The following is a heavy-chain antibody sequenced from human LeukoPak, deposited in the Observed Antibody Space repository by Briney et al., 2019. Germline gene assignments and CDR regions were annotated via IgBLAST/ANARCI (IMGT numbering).Heavy chain of an antibody. CDR2: IIPILGIA. CDR3: ARAKWTSRDGYNYRSDY. J-gene: IGHJ4*02. Sequence: ASVKVSCKASEGTFSSYAISWVRQAPGQGLEWMGRIIPILGIANYAQKFQGRVTITADKSTSTAYMELSSLRSEDTAVYYCARAKWTSRDGYNYRSDYWGQGTLVTVSS. D-gene: IGHD5-24*01. V-gene: IGHV1-69*04. CDR1: EGTFSSYA.